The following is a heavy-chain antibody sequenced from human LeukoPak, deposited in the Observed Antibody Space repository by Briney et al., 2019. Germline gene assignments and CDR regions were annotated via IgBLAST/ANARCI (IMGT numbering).Heavy chain of an antibody. CDR1: GFTFSNYA. J-gene: IGHJ4*02. CDR2: ITSSGDTT. CDR3: ADSNYWYPIDY. Sequence: GGSLRLSCAASGFTFSNYAMRWVRQAPGKGLEWVSSITSSGDTTYYTDSVRGWFTISRDNSKNTLYLQMHSLRAEDTALYYCADSNYWYPIDYWGQGTLVTVSS. D-gene: IGHD4-11*01. V-gene: IGHV3-23*01.